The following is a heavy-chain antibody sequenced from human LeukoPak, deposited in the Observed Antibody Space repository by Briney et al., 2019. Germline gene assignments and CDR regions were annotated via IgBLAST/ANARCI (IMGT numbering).Heavy chain of an antibody. D-gene: IGHD3-10*01. CDR2: IRYDASKK. CDR3: ARSYGSGTYQTDY. CDR1: GFIFSNYG. J-gene: IGHJ4*02. Sequence: GGSLRLSCAASGFIFSNYGMHWVRQAPGKGLEWVAVIRYDASKKYYGDSVKGRFTISRDNSKNTLFLQMDSLRAEDTAVYYCARSYGSGTYQTDYWGQGTLVTVSS. V-gene: IGHV3-33*01.